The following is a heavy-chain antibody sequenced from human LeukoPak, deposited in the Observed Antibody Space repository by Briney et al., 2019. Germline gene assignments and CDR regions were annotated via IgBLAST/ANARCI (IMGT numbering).Heavy chain of an antibody. V-gene: IGHV3-30*18. J-gene: IGHJ5*02. CDR2: ISYDGSNK. Sequence: GGSLRLSCAASGFTFSSYGMHWVRQAPGKGLEWVAVISYDGSNKYYADSVKGRFTISRENSKNTLYLQMNSLRAEDTAVYYCAKDGSYYYDSSGYYPRTWGQGTLVTVSS. CDR3: AKDGSYYYDSSGYYPRT. CDR1: GFTFSSYG. D-gene: IGHD3-22*01.